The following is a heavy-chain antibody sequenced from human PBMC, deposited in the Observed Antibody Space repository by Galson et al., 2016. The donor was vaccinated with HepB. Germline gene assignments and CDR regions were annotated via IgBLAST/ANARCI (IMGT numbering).Heavy chain of an antibody. J-gene: IGHJ5*01. CDR3: AHAADDYVWGSYRKKWFDS. D-gene: IGHD3-16*02. CDR2: IYWDDDK. CDR1: GFSLTTSGVG. Sequence: PALVKPTQTLTLTCTVSGFSLTTSGVGVGWIRQPPGKALEWLTLIYWDDDKRYSPSLKSRLTITKDASKNQVVLTMTNMDPVDTATYYCAHAADDYVWGSYRKKWFDSWGQGTLVTVSS. V-gene: IGHV2-5*02.